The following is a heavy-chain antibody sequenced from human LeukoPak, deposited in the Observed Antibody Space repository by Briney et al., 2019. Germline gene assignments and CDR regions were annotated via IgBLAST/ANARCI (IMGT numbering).Heavy chain of an antibody. V-gene: IGHV4-31*03. CDR2: IYYSGST. CDR3: AKTRVAAAGTGFDY. D-gene: IGHD6-13*01. Sequence: SETPSLTCTVSVGSIGIGGYYFSSIRQHPGKGLEWIGYIYYSGSTYYNPSLKSRVTISVDTSKNQFSLKLSSVTAADTAVYYCAKTRVAAAGTGFDYWGQGTLVTVSS. CDR1: VGSIGIGGYY. J-gene: IGHJ4*02.